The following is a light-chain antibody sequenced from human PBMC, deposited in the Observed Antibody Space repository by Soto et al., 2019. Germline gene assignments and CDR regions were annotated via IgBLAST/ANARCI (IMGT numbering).Light chain of an antibody. CDR1: QSVGNN. CDR2: ATS. V-gene: IGKV3-15*01. CDR3: QQYGDWPLT. J-gene: IGKJ4*01. Sequence: EIVVTQSPAPLSVSPGEIATLSCRASQSVGNNFAWYQQKTGQAPRLLIFATSTRATGVPARFSGSGSGTEFTLTISSLQSEDFAVYYCQQYGDWPLTFGGGAKVEIE.